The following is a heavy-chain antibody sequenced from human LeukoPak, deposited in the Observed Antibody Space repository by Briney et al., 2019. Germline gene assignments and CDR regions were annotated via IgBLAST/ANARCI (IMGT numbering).Heavy chain of an antibody. CDR3: AREYYSDSSGYYGLDY. J-gene: IGHJ4*02. CDR1: GFSLSTSGMC. CDR2: IDRDDDK. V-gene: IGHV2-70*11. D-gene: IGHD3-22*01. Sequence: SGPTLVNPTQTLTLTCTFSGFSLSTSGMCVSWIRQPPGKALEWLARIDRDDDKYYSTSLKTRLTISKDTSKNQVVLTMTNMDSVDTATYYCAREYYSDSSGYYGLDYWGQGTLVTVSS.